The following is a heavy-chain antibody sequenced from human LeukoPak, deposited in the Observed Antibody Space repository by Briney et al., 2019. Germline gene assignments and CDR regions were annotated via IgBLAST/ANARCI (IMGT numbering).Heavy chain of an antibody. Sequence: PGGSLRLSCAASGFSFSTHSMNWVRQAPGKGMEWVASISSGDKHIYYADSVKGRLTISRDNAKNSLYLQMNSLRPEDTAVYYCAKAAYDSSGSWYYFDYWGQGTLVTVSS. CDR1: GFSFSTHS. J-gene: IGHJ4*02. CDR3: AKAAYDSSGSWYYFDY. D-gene: IGHD3-22*01. V-gene: IGHV3-21*01. CDR2: ISSGDKHI.